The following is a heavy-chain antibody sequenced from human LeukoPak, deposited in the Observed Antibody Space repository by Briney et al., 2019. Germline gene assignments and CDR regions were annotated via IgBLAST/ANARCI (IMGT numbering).Heavy chain of an antibody. V-gene: IGHV1-18*01. CDR2: ISAYNGNT. CDR3: ARMVYAIAYYYGMDV. D-gene: IGHD2-8*01. J-gene: IGHJ6*02. Sequence: ASVKVSCKASGYTFTSYGISWVRQAPGQGLEWMGWISAYNGNTNYAQKFQGRVTITADESTSTAYMELSSLRSEDTAVYYCARMVYAIAYYYGMDVWGQGTTVTVSS. CDR1: GYTFTSYG.